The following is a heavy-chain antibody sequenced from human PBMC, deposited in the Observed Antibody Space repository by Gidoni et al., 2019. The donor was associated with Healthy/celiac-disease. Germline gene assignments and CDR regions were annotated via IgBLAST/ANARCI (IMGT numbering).Heavy chain of an antibody. J-gene: IGHJ5*02. CDR1: GFTFSSSA. CDR2: ISYDGSNK. CDR3: ARDPTPGKYVPSNWFDP. V-gene: IGHV3-30-3*01. D-gene: IGHD3-16*01. Sequence: QVQLVASGGGVVQPGRSLRLSCAASGFTFSSSAMHWVRQAPGKGLEWVAVISYDGSNKYYADSVKGRFTISRDNSKNTLYLQMNSLRAEDTAVYYCARDPTPGKYVPSNWFDPWGQGTLVTVSS.